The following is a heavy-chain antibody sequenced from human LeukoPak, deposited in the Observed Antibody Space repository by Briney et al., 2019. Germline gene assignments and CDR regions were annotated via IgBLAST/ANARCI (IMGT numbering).Heavy chain of an antibody. CDR1: GFTFSSYW. Sequence: GGSLRLSCAASGFTFSSYWMHWVRQAPGKGLMWVSRINGDGSSTSYADSVKGRFTISRDNAKNTLYLQMNSLRAEDTAVYYCARVPGTTRGQDGYWGQGTLVTVSS. V-gene: IGHV3-74*01. CDR2: INGDGSST. D-gene: IGHD1-1*01. CDR3: ARVPGTTRGQDGY. J-gene: IGHJ4*02.